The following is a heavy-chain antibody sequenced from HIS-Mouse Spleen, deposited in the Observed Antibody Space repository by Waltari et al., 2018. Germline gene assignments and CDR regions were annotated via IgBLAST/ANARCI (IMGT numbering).Heavy chain of an antibody. CDR2: IYYSGST. CDR1: GGSISSSSYY. CDR3: AREIPYSSSWYDWYFDL. D-gene: IGHD6-13*01. J-gene: IGHJ2*01. Sequence: QLQLQESGPGLVKPSETLSLTCTVPGGSISSSSYYWRWIRHPPGKGLEWIGSIYYSGSTYYNPSLKSRVTISVDTSKNQFSLKLSSVTAADTAVYYCAREIPYSSSWYDWYFDLWGRGTLVTVSS. V-gene: IGHV4-39*07.